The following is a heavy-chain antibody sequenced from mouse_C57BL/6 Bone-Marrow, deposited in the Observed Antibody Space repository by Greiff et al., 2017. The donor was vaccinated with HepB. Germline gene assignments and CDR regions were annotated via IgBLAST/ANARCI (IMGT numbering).Heavy chain of an antibody. CDR1: GFTFSSYA. CDR2: ISDGGSYT. J-gene: IGHJ2*01. D-gene: IGHD1-1*01. Sequence: EVKLVESGGGLVKPGGSLKLSCAASGFTFSSYAMSWVRQTPEKRLEWVATISDGGSYTYYPDNVKGRFTISRDNAKNNLYLQMSHLKSEDTAMYYCAREWAITTVVPYYFDYWGQGTTLTVSS. V-gene: IGHV5-4*01. CDR3: AREWAITTVVPYYFDY.